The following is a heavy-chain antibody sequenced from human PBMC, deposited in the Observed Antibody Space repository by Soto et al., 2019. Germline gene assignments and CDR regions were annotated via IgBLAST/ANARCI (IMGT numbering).Heavy chain of an antibody. CDR3: VTDWQYTIYYFDQ. CDR2: IKAEIHGGTT. V-gene: IGHV3-15*07. CDR1: GFSFSNAW. D-gene: IGHD1-1*01. Sequence: GGSLILSCAASGFSFSNAWMNWVRQVPGKGLEWVGRIKAEIHGGTTDYGTPVKGRFTISRDDSRATLYLQMNSLKTEDTAVYYCVTDWQYTIYYFDQWGQGTLVTVSS. J-gene: IGHJ4*02.